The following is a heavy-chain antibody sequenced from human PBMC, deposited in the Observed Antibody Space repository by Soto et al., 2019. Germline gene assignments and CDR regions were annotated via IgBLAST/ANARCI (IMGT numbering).Heavy chain of an antibody. J-gene: IGHJ1*01. CDR3: ASWYYDSSGYYSQYFQH. CDR2: INSDGSST. CDR1: GFTFSSYW. V-gene: IGHV3-74*01. D-gene: IGHD3-22*01. Sequence: GGSLRLSCAASGFTFSSYWMHWVRQAPGKGLEWVSRINSDGSSTSYADSVKGRFTISRDNAKNTLYLQMNSLRAEDTAVYYCASWYYDSSGYYSQYFQHWGQGTLVTVSS.